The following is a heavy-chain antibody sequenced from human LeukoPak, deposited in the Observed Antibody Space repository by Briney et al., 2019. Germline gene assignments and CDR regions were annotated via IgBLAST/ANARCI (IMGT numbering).Heavy chain of an antibody. CDR2: IKQDGSEK. D-gene: IGHD3-10*01. CDR1: GFSFSSYW. V-gene: IGHV3-7*01. J-gene: IGHJ4*02. Sequence: GGSLRLSCAASGFSFSSYWMSWVRQAPGKGLEWVANIKQDGSEKYYVASVKGRFTISRDNAKNSLYLQMKSLRAEDTAMYYCARAGQEWFGELGFDSWGQGTLVTVSS. CDR3: ARAGQEWFGELGFDS.